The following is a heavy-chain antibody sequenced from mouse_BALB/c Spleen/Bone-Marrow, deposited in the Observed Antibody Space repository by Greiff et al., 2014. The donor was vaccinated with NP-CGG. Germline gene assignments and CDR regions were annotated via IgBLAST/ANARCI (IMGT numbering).Heavy chain of an antibody. CDR2: ISTYSGNT. Sequence: QVHVKQSGPELVRPGVSVKISCKGSGYTFTDYAMHWVKQSHAKSLEWIGVISTYSGNTNYNQKFKGKATMTVDKSSSTAYMELARLTSEDSAIYYCARGDYGNWNYAMDYWGQGTPVTVSS. CDR3: ARGDYGNWNYAMDY. J-gene: IGHJ4*01. CDR1: GYTFTDYA. D-gene: IGHD2-1*01. V-gene: IGHV1-67*01.